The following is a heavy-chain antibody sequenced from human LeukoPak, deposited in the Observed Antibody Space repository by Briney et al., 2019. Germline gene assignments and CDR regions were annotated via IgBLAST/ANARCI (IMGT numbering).Heavy chain of an antibody. CDR3: VLTRNYYGMDV. D-gene: IGHD3-9*01. CDR2: TNHSGST. J-gene: IGHJ6*02. Sequence: SETLSLTCAVYGGSFSGYYWSWIRQPPGKGLEWIGETNHSGSTNYNPSLKSRVTISVDTSKNQFSLKLSSVTAADTAVYYCVLTRNYYGMDVWGQGTTVTVSS. V-gene: IGHV4-34*01. CDR1: GGSFSGYY.